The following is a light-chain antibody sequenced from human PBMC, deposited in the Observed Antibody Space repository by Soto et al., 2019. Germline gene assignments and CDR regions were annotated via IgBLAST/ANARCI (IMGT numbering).Light chain of an antibody. J-gene: IGLJ1*01. Sequence: QSVLTQPPPMSGAPGPRVTISCTGGSSQIGAGYDVHWYQQLPGTAPKLLIYGNSNRPSGVPDRFSGSKSGTSASLAITGLQAEDEADYYCQSYDSSLSGSGVFGTGTKVTVL. V-gene: IGLV1-40*01. CDR2: GNS. CDR1: SSQIGAGYD. CDR3: QSYDSSLSGSGV.